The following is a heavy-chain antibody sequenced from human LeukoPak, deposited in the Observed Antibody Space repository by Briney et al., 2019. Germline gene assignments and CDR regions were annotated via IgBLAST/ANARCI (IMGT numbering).Heavy chain of an antibody. D-gene: IGHD2-2*01. Sequence: TGGSLRLSCAASGFTFSSYWMSWVRQAPGKGLEWVANIKQDGSEKYYVDSVKGRFTISRDNAKNSLYLQMNSLRAEDTAVYYCASWPYCSGTSCSSGGYYYGMDVWGQGTTVTVSS. CDR1: GFTFSSYW. CDR2: IKQDGSEK. CDR3: ASWPYCSGTSCSSGGYYYGMDV. V-gene: IGHV3-7*01. J-gene: IGHJ6*02.